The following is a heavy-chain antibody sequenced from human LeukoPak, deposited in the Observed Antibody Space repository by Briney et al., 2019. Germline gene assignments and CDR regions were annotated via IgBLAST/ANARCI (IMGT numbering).Heavy chain of an antibody. CDR3: ARGFECSGGSCYSAY. CDR1: GFTVSSNY. Sequence: PGGSLRLSCAASGFTVSSNYMSWVRQAPGKGLEWVSVIYSGNSKYYADSVKGRFTISRDNSKNTVYLQMNSLRVEDTAVYYCARGFECSGGSCYSAYWGQGTLVTVSS. CDR2: IYSGNSK. D-gene: IGHD2-15*01. V-gene: IGHV3-53*01. J-gene: IGHJ4*02.